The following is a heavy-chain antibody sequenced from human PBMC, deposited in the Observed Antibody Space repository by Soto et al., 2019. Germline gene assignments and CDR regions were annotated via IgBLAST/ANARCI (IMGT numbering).Heavy chain of an antibody. Sequence: QVQLVPSGAAVKKPGASVKVSCKASGYTFTSYGISWVRQAPGQGLELMGWISAYNGNTNYAQEFQGRVTMTTDTSTSTAYMELRSLRSDDTAVYYSARDLGYRCFCGYWGQGTLVTVSS. CDR3: ARDLGYRCFCGY. V-gene: IGHV1-18*01. D-gene: IGHD2-2*02. J-gene: IGHJ4*02. CDR2: ISAYNGNT. CDR1: GYTFTSYG.